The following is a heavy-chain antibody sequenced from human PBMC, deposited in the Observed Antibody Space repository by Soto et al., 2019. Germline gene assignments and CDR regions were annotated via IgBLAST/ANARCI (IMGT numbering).Heavy chain of an antibody. Sequence: QVELVQSGAEVKKPGASARVSCKTSGETFNMFNIHWVRQVSGQGPEWMGLIAPITGSTHYAEKFEGRLSLPGDSSTRTVYMELSGLTSEDTATFCCARAPTRGWFDTWGRGTLVTVSS. V-gene: IGHV1-46*02. J-gene: IGHJ5*02. D-gene: IGHD3-10*01. CDR3: ARAPTRGWFDT. CDR2: IAPITGST. CDR1: GETFNMFN.